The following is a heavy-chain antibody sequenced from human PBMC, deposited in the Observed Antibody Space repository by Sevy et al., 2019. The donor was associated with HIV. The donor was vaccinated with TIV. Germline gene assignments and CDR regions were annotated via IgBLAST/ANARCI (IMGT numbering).Heavy chain of an antibody. D-gene: IGHD3-3*01. CDR1: EYTFTGYY. Sequence: ASVKVSCKASEYTFTGYYIHWVRQAPGQGLEWMGCINPDTGVTRYIQKLQGRVSMTRDTSISTAYMVLRSLSPDDTAEDFCARRFCGGAKCYEDYYFAMDVWGQGTTVTVSS. V-gene: IGHV1-2*02. CDR2: INPDTGVT. CDR3: ARRFCGGAKCYEDYYFAMDV. J-gene: IGHJ6*02.